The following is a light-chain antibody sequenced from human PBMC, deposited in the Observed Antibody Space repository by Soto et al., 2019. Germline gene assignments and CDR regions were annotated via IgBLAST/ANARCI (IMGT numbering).Light chain of an antibody. Sequence: DIVMTQSPDSLAVSLGERATINCKSSQSVLYSSNNKNYLAWYQQRPGQPPKLLIYWASTRESGVPDRFSGSGSGTEFTLTITSLQAEEVAVYYCQQYESTPLSFGQGTKLEIK. V-gene: IGKV4-1*01. J-gene: IGKJ2*01. CDR2: WAS. CDR1: QSVLYSSNNKNY. CDR3: QQYESTPLS.